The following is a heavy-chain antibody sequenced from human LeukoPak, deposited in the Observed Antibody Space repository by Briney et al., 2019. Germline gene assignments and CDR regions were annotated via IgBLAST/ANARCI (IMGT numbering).Heavy chain of an antibody. CDR2: IYYSGST. V-gene: IGHV4-39*07. CDR1: GGSISSSSYY. CDR3: ARDWGVGGRPGYMDV. J-gene: IGHJ6*03. Sequence: SETLSLTCTVSGGSISSSSYYWGWIREPPGKGLEWIVSIYYSGSTYYNPPLKSRVTISVDTSKNQFSLKLSSVTAADTAVYYCARDWGVGGRPGYMDVWGKGTTVTVSS. D-gene: IGHD6-6*01.